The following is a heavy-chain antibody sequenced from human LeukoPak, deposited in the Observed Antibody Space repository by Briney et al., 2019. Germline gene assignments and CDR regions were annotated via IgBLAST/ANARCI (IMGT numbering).Heavy chain of an antibody. J-gene: IGHJ4*02. V-gene: IGHV1-2*02. CDR3: ARDLEPYGSGGYNYFDY. Sequence: ASVKVSCKASGYTFTGYYMHWVRQAPGQGLEWMGWINPNSGGTNYAQKFQGRVTMTRDTSISTAYMELSRLRSDDTAVYYCARDLEPYGSGGYNYFDYWGQGTLVTVSS. D-gene: IGHD3-10*01. CDR1: GYTFTGYY. CDR2: INPNSGGT.